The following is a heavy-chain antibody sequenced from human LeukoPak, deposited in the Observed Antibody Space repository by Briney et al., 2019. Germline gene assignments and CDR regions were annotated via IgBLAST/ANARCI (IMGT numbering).Heavy chain of an antibody. CDR3: ARDLERYSYGYGMDV. D-gene: IGHD5-18*01. V-gene: IGHV3-21*01. CDR1: GFTSFDFP. CDR2: ISSSSSYI. J-gene: IGHJ6*02. Sequence: GGSLRLSCEASGFTSFDFPMNWVRQAPGKGLEWVSSISSSSSYIYYADSVKGRFTISRDNAKNSLYLQMNSLRAEDTAVYYCARDLERYSYGYGMDVWGQGTTVTVSS.